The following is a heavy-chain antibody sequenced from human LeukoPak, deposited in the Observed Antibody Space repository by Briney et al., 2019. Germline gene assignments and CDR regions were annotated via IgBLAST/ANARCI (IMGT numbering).Heavy chain of an antibody. V-gene: IGHV4-59*01. Sequence: SETLSLTCTVSGGSISSYYWSWIRQPPGEGLEGIGYIYYSGSTNYNPSLKSRVTISVDTSKNQFSLKLSSVTAADTAVYYCASVATHHAFDIWGQGTMVTVSS. CDR3: ASVATHHAFDI. CDR2: IYYSGST. D-gene: IGHD2-15*01. J-gene: IGHJ3*02. CDR1: GGSISSYY.